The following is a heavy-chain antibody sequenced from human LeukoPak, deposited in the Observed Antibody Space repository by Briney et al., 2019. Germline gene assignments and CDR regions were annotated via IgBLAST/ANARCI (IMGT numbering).Heavy chain of an antibody. CDR1: GGSFSGYY. CDR2: INHSGST. CDR3: ARVLTVGATTDAFDI. D-gene: IGHD1-26*01. J-gene: IGHJ3*02. Sequence: PSETLSLTCAVYGGSFSGYYWSWIRQPPGKGLEWIGEINHSGSTNYNPSLKSRVTISVDTSKNQFSLKLSSVTAADTAVYYCARVLTVGATTDAFDIWGQGTMVTVSS. V-gene: IGHV4-34*01.